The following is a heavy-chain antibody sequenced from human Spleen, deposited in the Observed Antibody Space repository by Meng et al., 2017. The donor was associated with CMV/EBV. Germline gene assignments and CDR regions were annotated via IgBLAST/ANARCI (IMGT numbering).Heavy chain of an antibody. Sequence: GESLKISCAGSGFTFSAYEMNWVRLAPGKGLEWGSHIITTGETVHSGDSVKGRFTISRDNARNSVYLQMNSLRAEETALYYCARGDCTGYSCYMDVWGQGTSVTVSS. CDR3: ARGDCTGYSCYMDV. CDR2: IITTGETV. J-gene: IGHJ6*02. V-gene: IGHV3-48*03. D-gene: IGHD2-15*01. CDR1: GFTFSAYE.